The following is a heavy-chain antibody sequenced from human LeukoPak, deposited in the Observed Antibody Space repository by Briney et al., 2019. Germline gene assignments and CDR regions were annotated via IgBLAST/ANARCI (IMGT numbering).Heavy chain of an antibody. CDR1: GGSISSSSYY. Sequence: PSETLSLTCTVSGGSISSSSYYWGWIRQPPGKGLEWIGSIYYSGSTYYNPSLKSRVTISVDTSKNQFSLKLSSVTAADTAVYYCASLGDSSGYYYVERGYDYWGQGTLVTVSS. V-gene: IGHV4-39*07. CDR2: IYYSGST. CDR3: ASLGDSSGYYYVERGYDY. D-gene: IGHD3-22*01. J-gene: IGHJ4*02.